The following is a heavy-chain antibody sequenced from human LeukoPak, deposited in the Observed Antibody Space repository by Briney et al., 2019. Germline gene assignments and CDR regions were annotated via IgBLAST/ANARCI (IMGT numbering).Heavy chain of an antibody. CDR2: ISSSGSTI. D-gene: IGHD6-6*01. Sequence: PGGSLRLSCAASGFIFSGYWMHWDRQAPGKGLEWVSYISSSGSTIYYADSVKGRFTISRDNAKNPLYLQMNSLRAEDTAVYYCARDPGEQLVPYYFDYWGQGTLVTVSS. V-gene: IGHV3-48*04. J-gene: IGHJ4*02. CDR3: ARDPGEQLVPYYFDY. CDR1: GFIFSGYW.